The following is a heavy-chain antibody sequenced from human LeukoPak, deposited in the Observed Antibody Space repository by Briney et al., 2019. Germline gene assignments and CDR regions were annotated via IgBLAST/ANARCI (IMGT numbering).Heavy chain of an antibody. CDR1: GGSLSRGDYY. CDR3: ARVYGSGRYYYYGMDV. Sequence: SETLSPTCTVSGGSLSRGDYYWSWIRQPPGKGLEWIGYIYYSGSTYYNPSLKSRVTISVDTSKNQFSLKLSSVTAADTAVYYCARVYGSGRYYYYGMDVWGKGTTVTVSS. J-gene: IGHJ6*04. D-gene: IGHD3-10*01. CDR2: IYYSGST. V-gene: IGHV4-30-4*01.